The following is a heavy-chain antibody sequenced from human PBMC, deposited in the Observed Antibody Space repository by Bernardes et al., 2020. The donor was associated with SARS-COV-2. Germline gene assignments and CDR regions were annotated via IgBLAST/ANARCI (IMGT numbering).Heavy chain of an antibody. Sequence: GESLKISCKGSGYSFTSYWINWVRQMPGKGLEWMGRIDPIDSETNYSPSFQGHVTISADKSITTAYLQWSSLKASDTAMYYCATTNYDILTGFYQNQNDYWGQGTLVTVSS. CDR3: ATTNYDILTGFYQNQNDY. J-gene: IGHJ4*02. CDR2: IDPIDSET. D-gene: IGHD3-9*01. V-gene: IGHV5-10-1*01. CDR1: GYSFTSYW.